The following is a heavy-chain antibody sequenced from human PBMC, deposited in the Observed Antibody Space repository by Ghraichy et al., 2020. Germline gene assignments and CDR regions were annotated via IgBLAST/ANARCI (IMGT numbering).Heavy chain of an antibody. Sequence: GESLNISCAASGFTVSSNYVSWVRQAPGKGLEWVSILSSGGSTYYADSMKGRFTISRDNSKNTVYLQLNSLRAEDTAVYYCARVIVVAATSIRWFDPWGQGTLVTVSS. CDR1: GFTVSSNY. J-gene: IGHJ5*02. CDR2: LSSGGST. CDR3: ARVIVVAATSIRWFDP. D-gene: IGHD2-15*01. V-gene: IGHV3-66*01.